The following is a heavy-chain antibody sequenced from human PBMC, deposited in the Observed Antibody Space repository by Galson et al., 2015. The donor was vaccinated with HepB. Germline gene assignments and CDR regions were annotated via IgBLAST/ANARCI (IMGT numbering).Heavy chain of an antibody. CDR3: ARVGYCSTTKCYTLGWFDP. J-gene: IGHJ5*02. V-gene: IGHV1-18*01. Sequence: SCKASGYRFTKYGIGWVRQAPGQGLEWMGWISAHNGNTNYTQKVQGRVTVTTDTSTSTAYMELRSLRSDDTAVYYCARVGYCSTTKCYTLGWFDPWGQGTLVIVSS. D-gene: IGHD2-2*02. CDR1: GYRFTKYG. CDR2: ISAHNGNT.